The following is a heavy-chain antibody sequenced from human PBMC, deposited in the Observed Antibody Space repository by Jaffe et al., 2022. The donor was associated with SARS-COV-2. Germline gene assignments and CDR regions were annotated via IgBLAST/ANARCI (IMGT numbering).Heavy chain of an antibody. J-gene: IGHJ4*02. CDR2: IDPSDSYV. CDR1: GYSFTSYW. D-gene: IGHD6-19*01. CDR3: ARYVGIEMAISTQID. V-gene: IGHV5-10-1*03. Sequence: EVQLVQSGAEVKKPGESLRISCRSSGYSFTSYWINWVRQMPGKGLEWLGRIDPSDSYVNYNPSSEGHVTISVDKSINTAYLQWSSLEASDTAMYYCARYVGIEMAISTQIDWGQGTLVTVSS.